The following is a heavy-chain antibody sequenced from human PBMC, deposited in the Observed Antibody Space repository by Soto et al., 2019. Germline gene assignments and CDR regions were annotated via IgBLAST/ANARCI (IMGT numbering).Heavy chain of an antibody. J-gene: IGHJ4*02. V-gene: IGHV3-74*01. CDR1: GFTFSSYW. CDR3: ARGPDSGYDVLPFDY. D-gene: IGHD5-12*01. CDR2: INSDGSST. Sequence: EVQLVESGGGLVQPGGSPRLSCAASGFTFSSYWMHWVRQAPGKGLVWVSRINSDGSSTSYADSVKGRFTISRDNAKNTLYLQMNSLRAEDTAVYYCARGPDSGYDVLPFDYWGQGTLVTVSS.